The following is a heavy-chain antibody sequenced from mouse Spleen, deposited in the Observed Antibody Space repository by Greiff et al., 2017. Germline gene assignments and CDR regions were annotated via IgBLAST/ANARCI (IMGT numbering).Heavy chain of an antibody. D-gene: IGHD1-1*01. CDR2: ISGGGGNT. V-gene: IGHV5-9*01. J-gene: IGHJ4*01. Sequence: RLEWVATISGGGGNTYYPDSVKGRFTISRDNAKNTLYLQMSSLRSEDTALYYCARHYYGSSYVYAMDYWGQGTSVTVSS. CDR3: ARHYYGSSYVYAMDY.